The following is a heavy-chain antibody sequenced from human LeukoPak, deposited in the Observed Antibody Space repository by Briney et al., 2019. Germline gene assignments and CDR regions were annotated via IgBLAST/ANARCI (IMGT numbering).Heavy chain of an antibody. J-gene: IGHJ5*02. CDR3: APPPYYYEANGYSVA. V-gene: IGHV4-59*12. CDR2: IYYSGST. CDR1: GGSISSYY. D-gene: IGHD3-22*01. Sequence: SETLSLTCTVSGGSISSYYWNWIRQPPGKGLEWIGYIYYSGSTNYNPSLKSRVTISVDTSKNQFSLNLSSVTAADTAVYYCAPPPYYYEANGYSVAWGQGTLVTVSS.